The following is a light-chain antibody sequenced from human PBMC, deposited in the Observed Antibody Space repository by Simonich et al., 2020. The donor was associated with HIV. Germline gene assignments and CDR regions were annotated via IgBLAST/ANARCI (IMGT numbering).Light chain of an antibody. CDR3: QQYNNWPPLT. Sequence: EIVMTQSPATLSVSPGERATLSCRPRQSVSSNLAWYQQKPGQAPRLLIYSASTRATGIPAKFSGSWSGTEFTLTISSLQSEDFAVYYCQQYNNWPPLTFGQGTRLEMK. V-gene: IGKV3-15*01. J-gene: IGKJ5*01. CDR2: SAS. CDR1: QSVSSN.